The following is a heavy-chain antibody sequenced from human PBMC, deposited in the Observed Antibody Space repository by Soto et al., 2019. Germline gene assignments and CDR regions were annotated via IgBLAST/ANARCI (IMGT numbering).Heavy chain of an antibody. CDR3: AKDLGYSSSWFSGYFDY. J-gene: IGHJ4*02. Sequence: EVQLLESGGGLVQPGGSLRLSCAASGFTFSSYAMSWVRQAPGKGLEWVSAISGSGGSTYYADSVKGRFTISRDNSKNPLYLKMNSLRAEDTAVYYCAKDLGYSSSWFSGYFDYWGQGTLVTVSS. V-gene: IGHV3-23*01. CDR1: GFTFSSYA. CDR2: ISGSGGST. D-gene: IGHD6-13*01.